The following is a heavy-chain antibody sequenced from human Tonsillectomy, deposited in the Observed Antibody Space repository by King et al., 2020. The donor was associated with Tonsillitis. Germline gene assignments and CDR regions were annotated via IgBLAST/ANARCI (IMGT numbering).Heavy chain of an antibody. CDR1: GYIFTDDY. CDR3: ATYNVEVAGFDY. Sequence: VQLVQSGAEVKKPGASVKVSCKASGYIFTDDYMHWVRQAPGQGLEWMGWINPNSGGTNYAQKFQGRVTMTRDTSISTAYMELSRPRSDDTAVFYCATYNVEVAGFDYWGQGTLVTVSS. V-gene: IGHV1-2*02. D-gene: IGHD6-19*01. CDR2: INPNSGGT. J-gene: IGHJ4*02.